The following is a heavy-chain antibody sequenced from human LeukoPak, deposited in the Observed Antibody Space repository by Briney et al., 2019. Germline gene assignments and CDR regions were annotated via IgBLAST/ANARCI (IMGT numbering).Heavy chain of an antibody. Sequence: GGSLRLSCAASEFSVGSNYMTWVRQAPGKGLEWVANIKQDGSEKYYVDSVKGRFTISRDNAKNSLYLQMNSLRAEDTAVYYCARVRRGSSSWYRFDYWGQGTLVTVSS. CDR2: IKQDGSEK. CDR1: EFSVGSNY. V-gene: IGHV3-7*01. CDR3: ARVRRGSSSWYRFDY. D-gene: IGHD6-13*01. J-gene: IGHJ4*02.